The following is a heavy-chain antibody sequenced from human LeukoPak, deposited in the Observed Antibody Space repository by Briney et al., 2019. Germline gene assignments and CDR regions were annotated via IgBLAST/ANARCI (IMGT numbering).Heavy chain of an antibody. Sequence: SETLSLTCAVYGGSFSGYYWSWIRQPPGKGLEWIGEINHSGSTNYNPSLKSRVTISVDTSKNQFSLKLSSVTAADTAVYYCARDGWGVVVPAASFDIWGQGTMVTVSS. D-gene: IGHD2-2*01. CDR1: GGSFSGYY. CDR2: INHSGST. J-gene: IGHJ3*02. CDR3: ARDGWGVVVPAASFDI. V-gene: IGHV4-34*01.